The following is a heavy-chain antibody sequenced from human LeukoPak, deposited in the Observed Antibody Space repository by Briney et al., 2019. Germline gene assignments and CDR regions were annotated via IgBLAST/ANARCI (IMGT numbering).Heavy chain of an antibody. CDR3: ARSIVVPAAISGAFDI. Sequence: GGSLSLSCAASGFTFSTYAMTWVRQAPGKGLEWVSSISSSNSFIFYADSVKGRFTISRDNAKNSLYLQMNSPRAEDTALYYCARSIVVPAAISGAFDIWGQGTIVTVSS. CDR2: ISSSNSFI. V-gene: IGHV3-21*01. CDR1: GFTFSTYA. D-gene: IGHD2-2*01. J-gene: IGHJ3*02.